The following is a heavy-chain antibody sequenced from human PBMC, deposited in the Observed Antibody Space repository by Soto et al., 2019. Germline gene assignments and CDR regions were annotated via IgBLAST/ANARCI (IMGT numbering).Heavy chain of an antibody. Sequence: ASVKVSCKVSGYTLTELSMHWVRQAPGKGLEWMGGFDPEDGKTTSAQKFQGRVTVTEDTSTDTAYMELSSLRSEDTAVFYCARGSLYSYDRSGIRNAYYYGMDVWGQGTTVTVSS. CDR2: FDPEDGKT. D-gene: IGHD3-22*01. CDR3: ARGSLYSYDRSGIRNAYYYGMDV. CDR1: GYTLTELS. V-gene: IGHV1-24*01. J-gene: IGHJ6*02.